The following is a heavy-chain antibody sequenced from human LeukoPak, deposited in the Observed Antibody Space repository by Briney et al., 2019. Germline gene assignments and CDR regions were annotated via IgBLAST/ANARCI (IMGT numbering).Heavy chain of an antibody. J-gene: IGHJ4*02. CDR2: IYYSGST. CDR3: ARVVTGTTYYFDS. V-gene: IGHV4-59*12. D-gene: IGHD1-7*01. CDR1: GGSISSYY. Sequence: SETLSLTCTVSGGSISSYYWSWIRQPPGKGLEWIGYIYYSGSTNYNPSLKSRVTISVDTSKNQFSLKLSSVTAADTALYYCARVVTGTTYYFDSWGQGTLVTVSS.